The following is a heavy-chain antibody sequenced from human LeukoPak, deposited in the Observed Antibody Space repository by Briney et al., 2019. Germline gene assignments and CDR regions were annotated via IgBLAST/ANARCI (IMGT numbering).Heavy chain of an antibody. CDR3: AKDRSSWYYPFDS. CDR2: VSGGGHNT. CDR1: GFTFTSYA. Sequence: GSLRLSCAASGFTFTSYAMSWVRQAPGKGLEWVSVVSGGGHNTYYADSVKGRFTMSRDNSKNTVYLQMNSLRAEDTAVYYCAKDRSSWYYPFDSWGQGTLVTVSS. D-gene: IGHD3-3*01. V-gene: IGHV3-23*01. J-gene: IGHJ4*02.